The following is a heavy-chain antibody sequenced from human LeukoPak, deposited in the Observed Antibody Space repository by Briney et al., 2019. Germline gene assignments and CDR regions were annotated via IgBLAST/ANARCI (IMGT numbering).Heavy chain of an antibody. Sequence: GGSLRLSCAASGFTFSSYAMSWVRQAPGKGLEWVSAISGSGGSAYYADSVKGRFTISRDNSKNTLYLQMNSLRAEDTAVYYCAKGHRSSGSYYFDYWGQGTLVTVSS. CDR3: AKGHRSSGSYYFDY. CDR2: ISGSGGSA. V-gene: IGHV3-23*01. D-gene: IGHD6-19*01. CDR1: GFTFSSYA. J-gene: IGHJ4*02.